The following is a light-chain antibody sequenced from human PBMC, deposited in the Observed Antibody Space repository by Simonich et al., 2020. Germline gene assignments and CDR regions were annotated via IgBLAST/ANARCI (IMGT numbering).Light chain of an antibody. CDR2: KDS. CDR1: ALPKQY. V-gene: IGLV3-25*03. CDR3: QSADSSGTYVV. J-gene: IGLJ2*01. Sequence: SYELTQPPSVSVSPGQTARITCSGDALPKQYAYWYQKKPGQAPVLVLYKDSERPSGIPERFSGSSSGTTVTLTISGVQAEDEADYYCQSADSSGTYVVFGGGTKLTVL.